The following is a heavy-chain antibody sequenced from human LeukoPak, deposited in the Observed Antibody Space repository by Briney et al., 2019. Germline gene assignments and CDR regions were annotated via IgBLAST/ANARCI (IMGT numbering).Heavy chain of an antibody. J-gene: IGHJ3*02. V-gene: IGHV4-38-2*02. CDR3: ATLTGGDDAFDI. CDR1: GFSISIGYY. Sequence: SETLSLTCIVSGFSISIGYYWGWIRQPPGKGLECIGTIYHTGTTYYNPSLKSRVTISVDTSKNQFSLKLSSVTAADTAVYYCATLTGGDDAFDIWGQGTMVTVSS. CDR2: IYHTGTT. D-gene: IGHD4-23*01.